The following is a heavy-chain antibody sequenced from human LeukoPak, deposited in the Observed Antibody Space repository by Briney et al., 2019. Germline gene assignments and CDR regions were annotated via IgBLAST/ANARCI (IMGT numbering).Heavy chain of an antibody. J-gene: IGHJ4*02. CDR1: GGTFSSYA. V-gene: IGHV1-69*06. CDR3: ARDRIVTGDHRY. Sequence: SVKVSCKASGGTFSSYAISWVRQAPGQGLEWMGRIIPIFGTANYAQKFQGRVTITADKSTSTACMELSSLRSGDTAVYYCARDRIVTGDHRYWGQGTLVTVSS. D-gene: IGHD7-27*01. CDR2: IIPIFGTA.